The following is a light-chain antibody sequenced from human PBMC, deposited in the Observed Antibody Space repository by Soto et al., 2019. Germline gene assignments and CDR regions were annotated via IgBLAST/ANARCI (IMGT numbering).Light chain of an antibody. V-gene: IGKV3-11*01. CDR3: QPRSTWPRT. Sequence: SVVTQAAAAVSLYPEERATLSCRASQSISNYLAWYQHKPGQAPRLLIYDASNRATGIPARFSGSGSGTDFTLTISILEHEALAVYYCQPRSTWPRTCRQSTKVHI. CDR2: DAS. CDR1: QSISNY. J-gene: IGKJ1*01.